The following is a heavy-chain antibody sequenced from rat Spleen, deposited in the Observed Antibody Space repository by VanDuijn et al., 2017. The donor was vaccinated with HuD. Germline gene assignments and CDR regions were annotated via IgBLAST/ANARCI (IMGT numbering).Heavy chain of an antibody. CDR1: GFSLTSYS. J-gene: IGHJ4*01. Sequence: VQLKESGPGLVQPSETLSLTCTVSGFSLTSYSVHWVRQPPGKGLEWVATISYDGSSTYYRDSVKGRFTISRDNAKSTLYLQRESVRSEDTATYYCARCRVGGVMDAWGQGASVTVSS. CDR3: ARCRVGGVMDA. D-gene: IGHD1-11*01. V-gene: IGHV5-7*01. CDR2: ISYDGSST.